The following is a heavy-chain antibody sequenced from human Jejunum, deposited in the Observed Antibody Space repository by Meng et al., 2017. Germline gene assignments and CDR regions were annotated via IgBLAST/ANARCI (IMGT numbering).Heavy chain of an antibody. Sequence: VESGGGVVHPVTYLRLPGGSTTVTFRSYGMHGFRHAPGNGLGWVAVMWFDGSKTYYADSVKGRFTVSRDNSKNTLYLQMNSLRADDTAVYYCARYRSGSSDYWGPGTLVTVSS. V-gene: IGHV3-33*01. CDR1: TVTFRSYG. CDR3: ARYRSGSSDY. J-gene: IGHJ4*02. D-gene: IGHD6-19*01. CDR2: MWFDGSKT.